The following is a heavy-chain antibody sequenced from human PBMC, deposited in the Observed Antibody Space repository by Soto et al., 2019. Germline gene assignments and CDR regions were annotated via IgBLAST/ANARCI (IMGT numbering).Heavy chain of an antibody. J-gene: IGHJ4*02. Sequence: GGSLSLSCAASGFTFSSYAMSWVRQAPGKGLEWVSAISGSGGSTYYADSVKGRFTISRDNSKNTLYLQMNSLRAEDTAVYYCAKDLKGLRLRPLVVVVAATPLFSVSAEGFDYWGQGTLVTVSS. V-gene: IGHV3-23*01. CDR2: ISGSGGST. CDR1: GFTFSSYA. D-gene: IGHD2-15*01. CDR3: AKDLKGLRLRPLVVVVAATPLFSVSAEGFDY.